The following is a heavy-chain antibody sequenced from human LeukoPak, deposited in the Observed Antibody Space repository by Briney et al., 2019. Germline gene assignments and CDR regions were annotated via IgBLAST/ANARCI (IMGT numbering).Heavy chain of an antibody. CDR1: GFTFSSYA. V-gene: IGHV3-23*01. Sequence: GGSLRLSCAASGFTFSSYAMSWARQAPGKGLEWVSAISGGGGSTYYADSVKGRFTISRDNSKNTLYLQMNSLRAEDTAVYYCAKVPSTVTTKFGYWGQGTLVTVSS. D-gene: IGHD4-17*01. CDR2: ISGGGGST. CDR3: AKVPSTVTTKFGY. J-gene: IGHJ4*02.